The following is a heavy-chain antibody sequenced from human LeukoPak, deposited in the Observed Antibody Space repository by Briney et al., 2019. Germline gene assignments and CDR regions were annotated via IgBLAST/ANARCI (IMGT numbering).Heavy chain of an antibody. CDR2: INQDGSEK. J-gene: IGHJ4*02. D-gene: IGHD6-19*01. CDR3: ARDPVSSGWYTD. Sequence: GGSLRLSCAASGFSFGSSWMDWVRQAPGKGLEWVANINQDGSEKYYVDSVKGRFTISRDNAKNSLYLQMNSLRAEDTAVYYCARDPVSSGWYTDWGQGTLVTVSS. V-gene: IGHV3-7*01. CDR1: GFSFGSSW.